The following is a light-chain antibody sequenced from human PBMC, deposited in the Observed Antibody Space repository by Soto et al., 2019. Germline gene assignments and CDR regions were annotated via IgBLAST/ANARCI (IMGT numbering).Light chain of an antibody. CDR2: AAS. Sequence: DIQLTQSPSFLSASVGDRVAITCRASQGISTYLAWYQQKPGKAPNLLVYAASTLQSGVPSRFSGSGSGTEFTLTISSLRPEDFATYYCQQLYNCPLTFGGGTKVEIK. V-gene: IGKV1-9*01. CDR3: QQLYNCPLT. CDR1: QGISTY. J-gene: IGKJ4*01.